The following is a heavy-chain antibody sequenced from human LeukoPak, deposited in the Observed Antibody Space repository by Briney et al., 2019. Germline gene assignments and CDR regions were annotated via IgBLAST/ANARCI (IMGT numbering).Heavy chain of an antibody. CDR3: AITLVDIVARPYYYYGMDV. CDR2: MNPNSGNT. J-gene: IGHJ6*02. Sequence: ASVKVSCKASGYTFTNYDINWVRQATGQGLEWMGWMNPNSGNTDYAQKFQGRVTMTRNTSISTAYMELSSLVSEDTAVYYCAITLVDIVARPYYYYGMDVWGQGTTVTVSS. D-gene: IGHD5-12*01. CDR1: GYTFTNYD. V-gene: IGHV1-8*01.